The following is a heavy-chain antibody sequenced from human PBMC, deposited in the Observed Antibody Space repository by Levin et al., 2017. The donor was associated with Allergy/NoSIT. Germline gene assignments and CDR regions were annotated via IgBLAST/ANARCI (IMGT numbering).Heavy chain of an antibody. CDR2: ISSSGSTI. D-gene: IGHD1-26*01. CDR3: ARALIVGAGDAFDI. CDR1: GFTFSDYY. Sequence: GGSLRLSCAASGFTFSDYYMSWIRQAPGKGLEWVSYISSSGSTIYYADSVKGRFTISRDNAKNSLYLQMNSLRAEDTAVYYCARALIVGAGDAFDIWGQGTMVTVSS. J-gene: IGHJ3*02. V-gene: IGHV3-11*01.